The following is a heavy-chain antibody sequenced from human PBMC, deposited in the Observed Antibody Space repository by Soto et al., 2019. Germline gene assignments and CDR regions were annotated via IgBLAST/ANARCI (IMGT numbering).Heavy chain of an antibody. D-gene: IGHD3-16*02. CDR3: ASYRKGAADY. Sequence: SETLSLTCTVSGGSISGSSYYWGWIRQPPGKGLEWIGTIYYSGSTYYNPSLKSRVTISVDTSRNQFSLKLSSVTAADTAVYYCASYRKGAADYWGQGTLVTVSS. CDR1: GGSISGSSYY. V-gene: IGHV4-39*01. CDR2: IYYSGST. J-gene: IGHJ4*02.